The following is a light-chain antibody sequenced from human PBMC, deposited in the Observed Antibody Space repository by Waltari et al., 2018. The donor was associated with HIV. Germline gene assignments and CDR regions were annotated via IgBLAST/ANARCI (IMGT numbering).Light chain of an antibody. CDR3: GAWYNRLGSGV. CDR2: AKY. Sequence: QSAVTQPPSVSAAPGQSVTISCSGANSNIGSNSVSWYQHVPGAAPKLLVNAKYWRPSTLLDRFSGAKSGTSATLVISGLQTGDEADYYCGAWYNRLGSGVFGGWTKLTVL. V-gene: IGLV1-51*01. J-gene: IGLJ3*02. CDR1: NSNIGSNS.